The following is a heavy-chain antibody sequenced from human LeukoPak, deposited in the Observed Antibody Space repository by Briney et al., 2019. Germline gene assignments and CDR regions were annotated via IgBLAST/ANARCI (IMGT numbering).Heavy chain of an antibody. D-gene: IGHD3-10*01. CDR1: GFTFSSYD. V-gene: IGHV3-13*01. CDR3: ARGSMVRGVKDY. CDR2: IGTAGDT. Sequence: PGGSLRLSCAASGFTFSSYDMHWVRQATGKGLEWVSAIGTAGDTYYPGSVKGRFTISRENAKNSLYLQMNSLRAGDTAVYYCARGSMVRGVKDYWXQGTLVTVSS. J-gene: IGHJ4*02.